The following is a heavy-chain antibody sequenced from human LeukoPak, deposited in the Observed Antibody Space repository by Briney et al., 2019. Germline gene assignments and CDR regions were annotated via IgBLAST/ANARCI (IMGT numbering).Heavy chain of an antibody. CDR1: GYTFTSYG. J-gene: IGHJ3*02. D-gene: IGHD2-15*01. CDR2: ISAYNGNT. Sequence: ASVKVSCKASGYTFTSYGISWVRQAPGQGLEWMGWISAYNGNTNYAQKLQGRVTMTTDTSTSTAYMELRSLRSDDTAVYYCARGQGGGLLIIDAFDIWGQGAMVTVSS. V-gene: IGHV1-18*01. CDR3: ARGQGGGLLIIDAFDI.